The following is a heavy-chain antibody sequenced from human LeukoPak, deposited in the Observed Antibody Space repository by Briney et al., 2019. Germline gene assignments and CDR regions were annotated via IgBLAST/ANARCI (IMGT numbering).Heavy chain of an antibody. V-gene: IGHV1-69*13. CDR3: ARDYGGNSASSGPFDY. D-gene: IGHD4-23*01. Sequence: GASVKVSCKASGGAFSSYAISWVRQAPGQGLEWMGRIIPIFGTANYAQKFQGRVTITADESTSTAYMELSSLRSEDTAVYYCARDYGGNSASSGPFDYWGQGTLVTVSS. CDR2: IIPIFGTA. CDR1: GGAFSSYA. J-gene: IGHJ4*02.